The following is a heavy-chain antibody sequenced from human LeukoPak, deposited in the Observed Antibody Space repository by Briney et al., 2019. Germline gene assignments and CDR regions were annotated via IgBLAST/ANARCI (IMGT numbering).Heavy chain of an antibody. CDR3: ARGGIAAAWVGWFDP. CDR2: ISAYNGNT. CDR1: GYTFTSYG. V-gene: IGHV1-18*01. D-gene: IGHD6-13*01. Sequence: ASVKVSCKASGYTFTSYGISWVRQAPGQGLEWMGWISAYNGNTNYAQKFQGRVTMTRDTSTSTVYMELSSLRSEDTAVYYCARGGIAAAWVGWFDPWGQGSLVTVSS. J-gene: IGHJ5*02.